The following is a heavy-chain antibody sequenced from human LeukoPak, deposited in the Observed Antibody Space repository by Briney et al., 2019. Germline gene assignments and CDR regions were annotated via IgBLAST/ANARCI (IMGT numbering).Heavy chain of an antibody. V-gene: IGHV4-30-4*01. J-gene: IGHJ5*02. CDR3: ARHAPYYDFWSGYSTIYNWFDP. CDR2: IYYSGST. D-gene: IGHD3-3*01. Sequence: SETLSLTCTVSGGSISSGDYYWSWIRQPPGKGLEWIGYIYYSGSTYYNPSLKSRVTISVDTSKNQFSLKLSSVTAADTAVYYCARHAPYYDFWSGYSTIYNWFDPWGQGTLVTVSS. CDR1: GGSISSGDYY.